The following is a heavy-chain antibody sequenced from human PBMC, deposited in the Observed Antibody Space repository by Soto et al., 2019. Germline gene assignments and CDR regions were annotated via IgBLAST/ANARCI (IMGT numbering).Heavy chain of an antibody. CDR1: GFTFSDHY. CDR2: TRNKANSYTT. Sequence: EVELVESGGGFVQPGGSLILSCAASGFTFSDHYMDWVRQAPGNGLEWVGRTRNKANSYTTEYAASVRGRFIVSRDDSXXSLYLQMNSLKTEDTAVYYCARASGGNLQYRYCDLWGRGTLVTVSS. D-gene: IGHD2-15*01. J-gene: IGHJ2*01. V-gene: IGHV3-72*01. CDR3: ARASGGNLQYRYCDL.